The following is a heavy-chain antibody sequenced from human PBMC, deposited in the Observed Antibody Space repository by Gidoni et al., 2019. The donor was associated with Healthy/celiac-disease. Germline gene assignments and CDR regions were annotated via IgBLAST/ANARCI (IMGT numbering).Heavy chain of an antibody. V-gene: IGHV3-23*01. D-gene: IGHD3-22*01. CDR1: GFTLSSHS. Sequence: EVQLLESGGGLVQPGGSLRLSCAGHGFTLSSHSMSWVRQAPGEGLEWCSAISGSGGCTYYADSVKGRFTISRDNSKNTLYLQMNSLRAEDTAVYYCAKDLYYYDSSGYYYERLSETYYFDYWGQGTLVTVSS. J-gene: IGHJ4*02. CDR2: ISGSGGCT. CDR3: AKDLYYYDSSGYYYERLSETYYFDY.